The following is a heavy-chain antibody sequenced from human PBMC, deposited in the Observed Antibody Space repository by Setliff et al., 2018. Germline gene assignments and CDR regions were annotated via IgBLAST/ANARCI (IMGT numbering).Heavy chain of an antibody. CDR2: IFQSGIT. CDR1: GFSITNGHY. D-gene: IGHD5-12*01. CDR3: ARVGGLLVATMPFDY. J-gene: IGHJ4*02. Sequence: SETLSLTCAVSGFSITNGHYWGWIRQSPGKQLEWIGNIFQSGITFYNPSLKSRVTISLDPSQNQFSLKLRSVTAADTAVYFCARVGGLLVATMPFDYWGPGTLVTVSS. V-gene: IGHV4-38-2*01.